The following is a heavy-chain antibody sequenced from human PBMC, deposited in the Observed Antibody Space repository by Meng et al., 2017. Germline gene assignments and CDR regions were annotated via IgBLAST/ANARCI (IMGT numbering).Heavy chain of an antibody. V-gene: IGHV1-2*06. Sequence: QVQPVQAGAEVKKPGSPVKVSCKASGYTFTGYYMHWVRQAPGQGLEWMGRINPNSGGTNYAQKFQGRVTMTRDTSISTAYMELSRLRSDDTAVYYCARGDWGSLSFDYWGQGTLVTVSS. D-gene: IGHD7-27*01. CDR1: GYTFTGYY. CDR3: ARGDWGSLSFDY. CDR2: INPNSGGT. J-gene: IGHJ4*02.